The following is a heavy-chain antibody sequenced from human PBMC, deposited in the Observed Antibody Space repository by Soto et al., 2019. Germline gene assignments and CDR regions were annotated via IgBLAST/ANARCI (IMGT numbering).Heavy chain of an antibody. V-gene: IGHV4-34*01. D-gene: IGHD1-1*01. Sequence: QVQLQQWGAGLLKPSETLSLTCAVYGGFVSSGSYYWSWIRQPPGKGLEWIGEMSHSGGTHFNTSLKSRVTISVDTSKNQFSLKMSSVTAAVTALYYCARVERGTATTVVDTFDIWGPGTMVTVAS. CDR2: MSHSGGT. J-gene: IGHJ3*02. CDR3: ARVERGTATTVVDTFDI. CDR1: GGFVSSGSYY.